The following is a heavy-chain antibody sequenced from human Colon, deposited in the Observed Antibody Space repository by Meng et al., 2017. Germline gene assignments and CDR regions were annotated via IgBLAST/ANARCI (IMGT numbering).Heavy chain of an antibody. CDR3: IHRREDPRSAYYYLDN. J-gene: IGHJ4*02. D-gene: IGHD1-26*01. Sequence: QITLNESDTTLVKPTQTPTLTCTLSGLSLISSGVSVVWIRQPPGKALEWLALIYWDDTKRYSPSLKNRLTITKDTSRNRVVLTVTDVDPVDTATYSCIHRREDPRSAYYYLDNWGRGTLVTVSS. CDR2: IYWDDTK. V-gene: IGHV2-5*02. CDR1: GLSLISSGVS.